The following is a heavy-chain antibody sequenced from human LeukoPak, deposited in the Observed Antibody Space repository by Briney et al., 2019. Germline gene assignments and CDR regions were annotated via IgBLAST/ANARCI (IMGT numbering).Heavy chain of an antibody. CDR1: GGSFSGNY. V-gene: IGHV4-34*01. CDR2: SSPTGDIT. D-gene: IGHD2-21*01. Sequence: SETLSLTCAVYGGSFSGNYWTLIRQTPGRGLEWIGESSPTGDITGYNPSLRGRATISVNSSKKQFSLKLTSVTAADTGVYYCARVPDFIARPCDSWGPGTLVTVSS. J-gene: IGHJ4*02. CDR3: ARVPDFIARPCDS.